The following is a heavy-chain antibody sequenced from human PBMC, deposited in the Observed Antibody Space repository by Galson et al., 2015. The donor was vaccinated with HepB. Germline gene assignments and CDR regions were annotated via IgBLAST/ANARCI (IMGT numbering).Heavy chain of an antibody. Sequence: SVKVSCKASGGTFSSYAISWVRQAPGQGLEWMGGIIPIFGTANYAQKFQGRVTITADESTSTAYMELSSLRSEDTAVYYCARDGIAVAGTLGDAFDIWGQGTMVTVSS. CDR1: GGTFSSYA. CDR2: IIPIFGTA. V-gene: IGHV1-69*13. J-gene: IGHJ3*02. CDR3: ARDGIAVAGTLGDAFDI. D-gene: IGHD6-19*01.